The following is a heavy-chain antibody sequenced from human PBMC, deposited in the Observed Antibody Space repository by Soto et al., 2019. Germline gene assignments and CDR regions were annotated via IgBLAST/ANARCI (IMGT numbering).Heavy chain of an antibody. V-gene: IGHV4-30-4*01. CDR2: IYYSGST. D-gene: IGHD2-15*01. J-gene: IGHJ3*02. CDR1: GGSISSGNYY. Sequence: SETLSLTCTVSGGSISSGNYYWSWIRQPPGKGLEWIGYIYYSGSTYYNPSLKSRVTISVDTSKNQFSLKLSSVTAADTAVYYCDGYCSGRSCYSGGAFDIWGQGTMVTVSS. CDR3: DGYCSGRSCYSGGAFDI.